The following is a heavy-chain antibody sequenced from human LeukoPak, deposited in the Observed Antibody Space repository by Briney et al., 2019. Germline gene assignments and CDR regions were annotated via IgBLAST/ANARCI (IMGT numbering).Heavy chain of an antibody. Sequence: HPGGSLRLSCAASGFTVSSNYMSWVRQAPGKGLEWVSVIYSGGSTYYADSVKGRFTISRHNSKNTLYLQMNSLRAEDTAVYYCARARVGYYGSGSYYFDYWGQGTLVTVSS. CDR3: ARARVGYYGSGSYYFDY. J-gene: IGHJ4*02. CDR2: IYSGGST. V-gene: IGHV3-53*04. CDR1: GFTVSSNY. D-gene: IGHD3-10*01.